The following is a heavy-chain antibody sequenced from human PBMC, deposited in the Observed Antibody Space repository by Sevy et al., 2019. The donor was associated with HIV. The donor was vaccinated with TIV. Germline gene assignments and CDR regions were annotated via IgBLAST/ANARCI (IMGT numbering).Heavy chain of an antibody. V-gene: IGHV4-30-4*01. J-gene: IGHJ4*02. D-gene: IGHD3-10*01. CDR1: GGSISSGDYY. Sequence: SETLSLTCTVSGGSISSGDYYWSWIRQPPGKGLEWIGYIYYSGSTYYNPSLKSRVTISVDTSKNLFSLKLSSVTAADTAVYYCARVMRYITMVRGVTYYFDYWGQGTLVTVSS. CDR2: IYYSGST. CDR3: ARVMRYITMVRGVTYYFDY.